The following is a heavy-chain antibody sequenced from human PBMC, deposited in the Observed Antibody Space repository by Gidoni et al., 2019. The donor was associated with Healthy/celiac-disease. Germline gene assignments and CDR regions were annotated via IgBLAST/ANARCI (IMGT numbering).Heavy chain of an antibody. V-gene: IGHV3-30*18. CDR3: TKDRQVVPAAILYWFDP. CDR1: GFTFSSYG. D-gene: IGHD2-2*02. J-gene: IGHJ5*02. Sequence: QVQLVESGGGVVQPGRSLRLSCAASGFTFSSYGMHWVRQAPGKGLEWVAVISYDGSNKYYADSVKGRFTISRDNSKNTLYLQMNSLRAEDTAVYYCTKDRQVVPAAILYWFDPWGQGTLVTVSS. CDR2: ISYDGSNK.